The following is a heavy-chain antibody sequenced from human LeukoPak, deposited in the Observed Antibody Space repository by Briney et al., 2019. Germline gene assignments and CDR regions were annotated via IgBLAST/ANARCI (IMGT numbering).Heavy chain of an antibody. Sequence: PGGSLRLSCAASGFTSSSHGMHWVRQAPGKGLEWVAFIRSDGSNKYYADSVKGRFTISRDNSKNTLYLQLNSLRAEDTAVYYCAKVMDRDIVATIRLGSQYYFDYWGQGTLVTVSS. V-gene: IGHV3-30*02. D-gene: IGHD5-12*01. J-gene: IGHJ4*02. CDR2: IRSDGSNK. CDR1: GFTSSSHG. CDR3: AKVMDRDIVATIRLGSQYYFDY.